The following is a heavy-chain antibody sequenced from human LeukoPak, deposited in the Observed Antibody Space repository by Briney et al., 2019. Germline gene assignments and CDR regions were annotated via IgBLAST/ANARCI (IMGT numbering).Heavy chain of an antibody. Sequence: TSETLSLTCSVSGASITTTNFWWTWIRQSPGRGLEWIGYIHDRGSDKYNPALESRATLSVDTSKNQFSLKLNSVTAADTAVYYCARYGLVEFRNAFQYWGQGILVSVSS. D-gene: IGHD6-6*01. CDR1: GASITTTNFW. V-gene: IGHV4-61*01. CDR2: IHDRGSD. J-gene: IGHJ1*01. CDR3: ARYGLVEFRNAFQY.